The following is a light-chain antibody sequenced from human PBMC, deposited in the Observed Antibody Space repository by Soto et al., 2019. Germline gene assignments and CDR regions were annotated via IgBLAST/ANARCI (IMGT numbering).Light chain of an antibody. CDR1: QTVRNNY. Sequence: EFVLTQSPGTLSLSPGERATLSCRASQTVRNNYLAWYQQKPGQAPRFLIYDASTRATGIPDRFSGGGSGTDFTLAISRLEPEDSAVYYCQQFSSYPLTFGGGTKVEIK. CDR2: DAS. CDR3: QQFSSYPLT. J-gene: IGKJ4*01. V-gene: IGKV3-20*01.